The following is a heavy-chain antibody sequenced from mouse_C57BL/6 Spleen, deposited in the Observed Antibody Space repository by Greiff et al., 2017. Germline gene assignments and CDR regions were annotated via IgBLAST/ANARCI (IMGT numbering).Heavy chain of an antibody. D-gene: IGHD4-1*01. J-gene: IGHJ3*01. V-gene: IGHV2-6*01. CDR2: IWGVGST. Sequence: VKLMESGPGLVAPSQSLSITCTVSGFSLTSYGVDWVRQSPGKGLEWLGVIWGVGSTNYNSALKSRLSISKDNSKSQVFLKMNSLQTDDTAMYYCASPLSGTPFAYWGQGTLVTVSA. CDR1: GFSLTSYG. CDR3: ASPLSGTPFAY.